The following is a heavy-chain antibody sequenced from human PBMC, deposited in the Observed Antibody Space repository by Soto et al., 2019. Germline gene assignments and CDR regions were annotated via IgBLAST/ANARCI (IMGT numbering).Heavy chain of an antibody. V-gene: IGHV3-30-3*01. CDR1: GFTFSSYA. D-gene: IGHD6-13*01. CDR3: ARDWAAAGTLPPYYYYGMDV. J-gene: IGHJ6*02. CDR2: ISYDGSNK. Sequence: QVQLVESGGGVVQPGRSLRLSCAASGFTFSSYAMHWVRQAPGKGLEWVAVISYDGSNKYYADSVKGRFTISRDNSKNTLYLQMNSLRAEDTAVYYCARDWAAAGTLPPYYYYGMDVWGQGTTVTVSS.